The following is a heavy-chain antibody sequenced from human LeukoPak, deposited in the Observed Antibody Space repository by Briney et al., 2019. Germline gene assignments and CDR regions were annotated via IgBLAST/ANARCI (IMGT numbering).Heavy chain of an antibody. CDR3: AKGPVVPDATYYFDS. D-gene: IGHD2-2*01. Sequence: PGGSLRLSCAVTGITLSNYGMSWVRQAPGKGLEWVSAIGGSGASTYYADSVKGRFTISRDNSKNTLYLQMNSLRAEDTAVYYCAKGPVVPDATYYFDSWGQGTLLTVSS. J-gene: IGHJ4*02. CDR2: IGGSGAST. V-gene: IGHV3-23*01. CDR1: GITLSNYG.